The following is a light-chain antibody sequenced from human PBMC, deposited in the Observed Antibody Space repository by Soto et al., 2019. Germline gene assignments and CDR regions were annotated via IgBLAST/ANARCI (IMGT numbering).Light chain of an antibody. CDR3: QKYNSAPLT. J-gene: IGKJ4*01. CDR2: AAS. Sequence: DIQITYCPSSLSASIGDRGAITCRATLTISNYLAWYQKKPGKIPNLLIYAASTLQAGVPSRFSGSGSGTDFTLTISSLQPEDVAAYYCQKYNSAPLTFGGGTKVDIK. CDR1: LTISNY. V-gene: IGKV1-27*01.